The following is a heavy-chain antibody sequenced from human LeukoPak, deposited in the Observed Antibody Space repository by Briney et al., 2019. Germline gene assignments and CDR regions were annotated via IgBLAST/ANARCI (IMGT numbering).Heavy chain of an antibody. J-gene: IGHJ4*02. V-gene: IGHV4-39*01. CDR3: ARVPTGYIAAAGSFDY. CDR2: IYYSGST. CDR1: GGSISSSSYY. D-gene: IGHD6-13*01. Sequence: SETLSLTCTVSGGSISSSSYYWGWIRQPPGKGLEWIGSIYYSGSTYYNPSLKSRVTISVDTSKNQFSLKLSSVTAADTAVYYCARVPTGYIAAAGSFDYWGQGTLVTVSS.